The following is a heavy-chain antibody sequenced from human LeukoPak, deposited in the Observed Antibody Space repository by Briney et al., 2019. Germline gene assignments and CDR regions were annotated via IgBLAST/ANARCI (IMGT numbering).Heavy chain of an antibody. CDR1: GGTFISYA. Sequence: GASVKVSCKASGGTFISYAISWVRQPPGQGLEWMGGIIPIFGTANYAQKFQDRVTITADKSTSTAYMELSSLRSEDTAVYDRARGEFDYDILTGYLYYYYMDVWGKGTTVTVSS. CDR3: ARGEFDYDILTGYLYYYYMDV. J-gene: IGHJ6*03. CDR2: IIPIFGTA. V-gene: IGHV1-69*06. D-gene: IGHD3-9*01.